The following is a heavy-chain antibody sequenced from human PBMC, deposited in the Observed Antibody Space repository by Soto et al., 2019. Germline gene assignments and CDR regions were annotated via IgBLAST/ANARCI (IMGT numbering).Heavy chain of an antibody. V-gene: IGHV3-9*01. CDR3: AKDKSDYYYYMYV. Sequence: EVQLVESGGGLVQPGRSLRLSCAASGFTFDDYAMHWVRQAPGKGLEWVSGISWNSGSIGYADSVKGRFTISRDNAKNSLYLQMNSLRAEDTALYYCAKDKSDYYYYMYVWGKGTTVTVSS. J-gene: IGHJ6*03. CDR1: GFTFDDYA. CDR2: ISWNSGSI.